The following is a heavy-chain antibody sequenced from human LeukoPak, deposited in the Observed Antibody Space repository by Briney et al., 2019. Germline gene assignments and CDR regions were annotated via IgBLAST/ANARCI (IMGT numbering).Heavy chain of an antibody. CDR1: GYTFTSYY. Sequence: ASVRVSRKASGYTFTSYYMHWVRQAPGQGLEWMGIINPSGGSTSYAQRFQGRVTMTRDTSTSTVYMELSSLRSEDTAVYYCARESLTYSGSYYWGQGTLVTVSS. D-gene: IGHD1-26*01. CDR3: ARESLTYSGSYY. V-gene: IGHV1-46*01. CDR2: INPSGGST. J-gene: IGHJ4*02.